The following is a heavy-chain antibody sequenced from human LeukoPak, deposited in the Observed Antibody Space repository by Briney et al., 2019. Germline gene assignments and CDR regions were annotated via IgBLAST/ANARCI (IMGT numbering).Heavy chain of an antibody. D-gene: IGHD3-3*01. V-gene: IGHV3-23*01. CDR3: AKDGRRYDFWRGSDY. J-gene: IGHJ4*02. CDR2: ISGSGGST. CDR1: GFTFSSYA. Sequence: GGSLRLSCAASGFTFSSYAMSWVRQAPGKGLEWVSAISGSGGSTYYADSVKGRFTISRDNSKNTLYLQMNSLRAEDTAVYYCAKDGRRYDFWRGSDYWGQGTLVTVSS.